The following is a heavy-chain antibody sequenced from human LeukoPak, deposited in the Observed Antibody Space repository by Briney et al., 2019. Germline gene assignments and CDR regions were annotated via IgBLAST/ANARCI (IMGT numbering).Heavy chain of an antibody. D-gene: IGHD4-17*01. CDR3: ARDRRDYGDYHFDF. J-gene: IGHJ4*02. CDR2: ISNSGSS. Sequence: SETLSLTCTVSGGSISSYYWSWIRQPPGKGLEWIGYISNSGSSDYNPSLKSRVTISVDTSKNQFSLKLSSVTAADTAVYYCARDRRDYGDYHFDFWGQGTLVTVSS. V-gene: IGHV4-59*01. CDR1: GGSISSYY.